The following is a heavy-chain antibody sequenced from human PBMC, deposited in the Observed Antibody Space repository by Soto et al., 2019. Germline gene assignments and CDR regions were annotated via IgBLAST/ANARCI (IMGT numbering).Heavy chain of an antibody. Sequence: ASVKVSCKASEYTFTSFAMHWVRQAPGQSLEWMGWINAGNGNTKYSQKFQGRVTITRDTSASTAYMELSSLRSEDTAVYYCARELQGLYYFDYWGLGTLVTVSS. CDR3: ARELQGLYYFDY. CDR1: EYTFTSFA. J-gene: IGHJ4*02. D-gene: IGHD4-4*01. V-gene: IGHV1-3*01. CDR2: INAGNGNT.